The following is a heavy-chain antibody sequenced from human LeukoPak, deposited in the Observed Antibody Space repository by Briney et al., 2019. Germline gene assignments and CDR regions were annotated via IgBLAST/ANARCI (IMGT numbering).Heavy chain of an antibody. D-gene: IGHD4-17*01. CDR2: MNPNSGNS. Sequence: ASVKVSCKASGYIFTNYDINLVRQTTGQGLEWIGWMNPNSGNSGCAQDLQGRVTMTRDTSISTAYMELSGLTSEDTALYYCARFSPDENHGDYAFDYWGQGTLVTVSS. V-gene: IGHV1-8*01. CDR3: ARFSPDENHGDYAFDY. J-gene: IGHJ4*02. CDR1: GYIFTNYD.